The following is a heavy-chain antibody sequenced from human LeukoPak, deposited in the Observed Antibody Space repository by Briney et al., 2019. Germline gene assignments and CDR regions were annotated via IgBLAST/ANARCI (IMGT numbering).Heavy chain of an antibody. CDR2: IYYSGST. CDR3: ARDEVGATLGGFDY. CDR1: GGSVSSGSYY. J-gene: IGHJ4*02. Sequence: SETLSLTCTVSGGSVSSGSYYWSWIRQPPGKGLEWIGYIYYSGSTNYNPSLKSRVTISVDTSKNQFSLKLSSVTAADTAVYYCARDEVGATLGGFDYWGQGTLVTVSS. V-gene: IGHV4-61*01. D-gene: IGHD1-26*01.